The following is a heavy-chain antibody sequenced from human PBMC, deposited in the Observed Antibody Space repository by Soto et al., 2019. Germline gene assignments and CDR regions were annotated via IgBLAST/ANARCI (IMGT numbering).Heavy chain of an antibody. J-gene: IGHJ5*02. CDR1: GGSISSGAYY. D-gene: IGHD6-19*01. Sequence: QVQLQESGPGLVKPSQTLSLTCTVSGGSISSGAYYWSWIRQHPGKGLEWIGYIYYTGNTYYNPSLKSRVTISLDTSRNQFSLNLSSVTAADTAVYYCARYFPGIAVENWFDPWGQGTLVTVSS. CDR2: IYYTGNT. CDR3: ARYFPGIAVENWFDP. V-gene: IGHV4-31*03.